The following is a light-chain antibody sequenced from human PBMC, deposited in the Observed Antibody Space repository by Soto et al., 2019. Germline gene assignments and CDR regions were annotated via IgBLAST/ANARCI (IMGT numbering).Light chain of an antibody. J-gene: IGKJ1*01. Sequence: EVVLTQSPGTLSLSPGERATLSCRTSQSVVNYQLAWYRQKPGQAPRLLIYNTFHRATGIPDRFSGTGSETAFTLTISILQPEYFAVYHCQQYCSLPPTFGQGTRVEIK. CDR1: QSVVNYQ. CDR2: NTF. CDR3: QQYCSLPPT. V-gene: IGKV3-20*01.